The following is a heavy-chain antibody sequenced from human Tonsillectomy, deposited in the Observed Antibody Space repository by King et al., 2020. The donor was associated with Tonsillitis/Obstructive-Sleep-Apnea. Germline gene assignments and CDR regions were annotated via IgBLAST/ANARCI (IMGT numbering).Heavy chain of an antibody. CDR2: INSDGSST. Sequence: VQLVESGGGLVQPGGSLRLSCAASGFTFSSYWMHWVRQAPGKGLVWVSRINSDGSSTSYADSVKGRFTISRDNAKNTLYLQMNSLRAEDTAVYYCGRGYIHRGLLWFGDGDYWGQGTLVTVSS. CDR3: GRGYIHRGLLWFGDGDY. V-gene: IGHV3-74*01. CDR1: GFTFSSYW. J-gene: IGHJ4*02. D-gene: IGHD3-10*01.